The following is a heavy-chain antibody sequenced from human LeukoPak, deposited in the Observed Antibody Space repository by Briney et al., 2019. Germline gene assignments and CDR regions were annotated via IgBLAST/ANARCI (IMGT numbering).Heavy chain of an antibody. V-gene: IGHV3-73*01. CDR1: GFTFSDSA. CDR3: TRDSGTYNWFDP. CDR2: IDKETNLYAT. Sequence: GGSLRPSCVASGFTFSDSAIHWVRQSSGKGLEWIGHIDKETNLYATALAASVKGRFTVSRDDSKNTAYLHMNSLKTEDTALYYCTRDSGTYNWFDPWGQGTLVTVSS. J-gene: IGHJ5*02. D-gene: IGHD1-26*01.